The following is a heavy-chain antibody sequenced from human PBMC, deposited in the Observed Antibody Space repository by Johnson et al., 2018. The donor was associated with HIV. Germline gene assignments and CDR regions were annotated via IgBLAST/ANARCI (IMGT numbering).Heavy chain of an antibody. Sequence: QVQLVESGGGVVQPGRSLRLSCAASGFTFSSYWMSWVRQAPGKGLEWVANIKQDATNKYYADSVKGRFSISRDNSKNTLYLQMNSLRAEDTAVYYCAKSDSAYDAFDLWGQGTLVTVSS. CDR1: GFTFSSYW. D-gene: IGHD3-22*01. CDR2: IKQDATNK. CDR3: AKSDSAYDAFDL. J-gene: IGHJ3*01. V-gene: IGHV3-30*18.